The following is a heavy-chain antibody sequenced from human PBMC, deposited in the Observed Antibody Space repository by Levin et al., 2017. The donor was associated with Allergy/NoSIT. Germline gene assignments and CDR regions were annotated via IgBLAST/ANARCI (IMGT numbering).Heavy chain of an antibody. V-gene: IGHV1-18*01. CDR3: ARDDRYGSGSFDY. D-gene: IGHD3-10*01. CDR1: GYTYTSYG. Sequence: EASVKVSCKASGYTYTSYGFSWVRQAPGQGLEWMGWISAYDANTHYAQKLQGRVTMTTDTSTSTAYMELRSLRSDDTAVYYCARDDRYGSGSFDYWGQGTLVTVSS. CDR2: ISAYDANT. J-gene: IGHJ4*02.